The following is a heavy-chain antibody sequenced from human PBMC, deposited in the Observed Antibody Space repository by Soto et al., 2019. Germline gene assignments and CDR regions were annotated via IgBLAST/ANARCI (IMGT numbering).Heavy chain of an antibody. CDR3: ARASPTYYYYSSGYLAFDI. J-gene: IGHJ3*02. Sequence: QVQLQESGPGLVKPSGTLSLTCAVSGGSISSSNWWSWVRQPPGKGLEWIGEIYHSGSTNYNPSLKSRGTISVDKSKNQFSLKLSSVTAADTAVYYCARASPTYYYYSSGYLAFDIWGQGTMVTVSS. CDR2: IYHSGST. CDR1: GGSISSSNW. V-gene: IGHV4-4*02. D-gene: IGHD3-22*01.